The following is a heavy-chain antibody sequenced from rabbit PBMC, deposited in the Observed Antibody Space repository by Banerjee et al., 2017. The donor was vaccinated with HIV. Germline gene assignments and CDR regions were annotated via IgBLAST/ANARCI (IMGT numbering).Heavy chain of an antibody. J-gene: IGHJ4*01. CDR3: ARDLAGAIGWNFNL. Sequence: QEQLVESGGDLVKPGASLTLTCTASGFSFSSVYDMCWVRQAPGKGLEWIGCINAGSSGSTYYARWAKGRFTISKTSSTTVTLQMTSLTAADTATYFCARDLAGAIGWNFNLWGPGTLVTVS. CDR1: GFSFSSVYD. V-gene: IGHV1S45*01. CDR2: INAGSSGST. D-gene: IGHD4-1*01.